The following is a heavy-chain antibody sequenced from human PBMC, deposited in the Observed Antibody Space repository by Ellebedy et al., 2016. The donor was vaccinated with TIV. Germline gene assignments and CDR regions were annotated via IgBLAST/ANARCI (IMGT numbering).Heavy chain of an antibody. CDR3: TGRGHEPSYYFDY. Sequence: PGGSLRLSCVASGFTFSNAWMSWVRQAPGKGLEWVGRIKSKTDGGTTDYAAPVKGRFTISRDDSKNTLYLQMNSLKTEDTAVYYYTGRGHEPSYYFDYWGQGTLVTVSS. J-gene: IGHJ4*02. D-gene: IGHD1-14*01. V-gene: IGHV3-15*01. CDR2: IKSKTDGGTT. CDR1: GFTFSNAW.